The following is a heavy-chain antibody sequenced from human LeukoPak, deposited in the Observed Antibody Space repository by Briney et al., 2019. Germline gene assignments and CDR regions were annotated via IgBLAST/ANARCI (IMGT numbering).Heavy chain of an antibody. CDR2: INPNSGGT. CDR3: ARVYDSSGYYLYYFDY. CDR1: GYTFTGYY. V-gene: IGHV1-2*02. Sequence: GSVRVSCTASGYTFTGYYMHWVRQAPGQGLEWMGWINPNSGGTNYAQKLQGRVTMTRDTAINTPYMELNRLRSDDTAVYYCARVYDSSGYYLYYFDYWGQGTLVTVSS. J-gene: IGHJ4*02. D-gene: IGHD3-22*01.